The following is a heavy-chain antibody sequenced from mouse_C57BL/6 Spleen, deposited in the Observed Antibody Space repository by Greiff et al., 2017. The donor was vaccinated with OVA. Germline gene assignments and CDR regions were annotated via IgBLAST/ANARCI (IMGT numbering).Heavy chain of an antibody. D-gene: IGHD1-1*01. CDR3: AREGITTVVATHFDY. V-gene: IGHV1-53*01. CDR2: INPSNGGT. J-gene: IGHJ2*01. CDR1: GYTFTSYW. Sequence: QVQLQQPGTELVKPGASVKLSCKASGYTFTSYWMHWVKQRPGQGLEWIGNINPSNGGTNYNEKFKSKATLTVDKSSSTAYMQLSSLTSEDSAVYYCAREGITTVVATHFDYWGQGTTLTVSS.